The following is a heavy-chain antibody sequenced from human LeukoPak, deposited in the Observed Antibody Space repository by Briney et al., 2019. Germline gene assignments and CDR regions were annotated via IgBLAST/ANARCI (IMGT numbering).Heavy chain of an antibody. CDR3: ATLPRGHLFDS. V-gene: IGHV1-24*01. D-gene: IGHD3-10*01. J-gene: IGHJ4*02. Sequence: ASVKVSCKLSGDTLTELSIHWVRQSPGKGLERMGGFVPEDGETIYAQKFQGRVTMTEDTSTDTAYMELGSLRSDDTAVYFCATLPRGHLFDSWGQGTLVTVSS. CDR1: GDTLTELS. CDR2: FVPEDGET.